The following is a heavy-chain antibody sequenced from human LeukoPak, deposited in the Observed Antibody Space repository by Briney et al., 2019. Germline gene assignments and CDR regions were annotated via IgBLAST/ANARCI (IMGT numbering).Heavy chain of an antibody. Sequence: SVKVSCKASGGTFSSYAISWVRQAPGQGLEWMGGIISIFGTANYAQKFQGRVTITADESTSTAYMELSSLRSEDTAVYYCARDSIYDSSGYYFGPCDYWGQGTLVTVSS. J-gene: IGHJ4*02. D-gene: IGHD3-22*01. CDR3: ARDSIYDSSGYYFGPCDY. CDR1: GGTFSSYA. V-gene: IGHV1-69*13. CDR2: IISIFGTA.